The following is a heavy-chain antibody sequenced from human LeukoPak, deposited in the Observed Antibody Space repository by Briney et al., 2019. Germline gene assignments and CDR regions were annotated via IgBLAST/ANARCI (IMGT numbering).Heavy chain of an antibody. D-gene: IGHD2-2*01. CDR3: ARDGSFRCSSTSCYSGYYYYGMDV. V-gene: IGHV1-18*01. CDR2: ISAYNGNT. Sequence: ASGQVSCKASGYTFASYGISWVRQAAGHGLEWMGWISAYNGNTNYAQKLQGRVTMTTDTSTSTVYMELRRLRSDDTAVYYCARDGSFRCSSTSCYSGYYYYGMDVWGQGTTVTVSS. J-gene: IGHJ6*02. CDR1: GYTFASYG.